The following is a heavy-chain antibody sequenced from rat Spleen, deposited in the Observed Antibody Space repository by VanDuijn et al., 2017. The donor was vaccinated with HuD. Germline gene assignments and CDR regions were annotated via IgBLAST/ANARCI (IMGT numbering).Heavy chain of an antibody. Sequence: EVQLVESDGGLVQPGRSLKLSCAASGFTFSDYYMAWVRQAPTKGLEWVATISYEGDDTYYGDSVKGRFTISRDNAKNTLYLQMNSLRSEDTATYYCTTASYYSGPFDYWGQGVMVTVSS. D-gene: IGHD1-1*01. CDR2: ISYEGDDT. CDR1: GFTFSDYY. J-gene: IGHJ2*01. V-gene: IGHV5-20*01. CDR3: TTASYYSGPFDY.